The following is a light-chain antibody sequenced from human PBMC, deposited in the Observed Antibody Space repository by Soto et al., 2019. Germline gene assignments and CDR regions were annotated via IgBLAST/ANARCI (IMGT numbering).Light chain of an antibody. V-gene: IGKV1-5*01. CDR2: DAS. CDR3: QQYTAYPYT. J-gene: IGKJ2*01. CDR1: QSVTNW. Sequence: DIQMTQSPSTLSASVGDRVTITCRASQSVTNWLAWYQQKPGKAPNLLIYDASRLQSGIPSRFSGSGSGTEFTLPIRSLQPDDFATYYCQQYTAYPYTFGRGTKLEIK.